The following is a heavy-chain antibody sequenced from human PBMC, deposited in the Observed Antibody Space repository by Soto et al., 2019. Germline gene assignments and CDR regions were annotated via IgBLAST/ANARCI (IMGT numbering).Heavy chain of an antibody. CDR3: ARGIEGWYQGRYYYGMDV. V-gene: IGHV4-61*01. CDR2: IYYSGST. J-gene: IGHJ6*02. Sequence: QVQLQESGPGLVKPSETLSLTCTVSGGSVSSGSYYWSWIRQPPGKGLEWIGYIYYSGSTNYNPSLKCRDTISVATSKNQFSLKLSSVTAADTAVYYCARGIEGWYQGRYYYGMDVWGQGTTVTVSS. CDR1: GGSVSSGSYY. D-gene: IGHD6-19*01.